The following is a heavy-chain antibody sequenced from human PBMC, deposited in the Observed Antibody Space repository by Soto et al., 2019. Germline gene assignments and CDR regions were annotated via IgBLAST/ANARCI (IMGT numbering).Heavy chain of an antibody. CDR3: ARSGVVVAANYYYYGMDV. CDR2: IYYSGST. D-gene: IGHD2-15*01. Sequence: SETLSLTCTVSGGSISSYYWSWIRQPPGKGLEWIGYIYYSGSTNYNPSLKSRVTISVDTSKNQFSLKPSPVTAADTAVYYCARSGVVVAANYYYYGMDVWGQGTTVTVSS. V-gene: IGHV4-59*01. J-gene: IGHJ6*02. CDR1: GGSISSYY.